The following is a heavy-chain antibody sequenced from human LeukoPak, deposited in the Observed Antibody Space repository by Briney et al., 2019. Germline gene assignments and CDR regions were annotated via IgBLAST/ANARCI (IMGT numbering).Heavy chain of an antibody. CDR3: ARASWYYDSSGYYNDAFDI. Sequence: GGSLRLSCAASGFSFSTYNMNWVRQAPGQRLEWVSSITSGSSYIYYADSVKGRFTISRDNAKNSLYLQMNSLRAEDTAVYYCARASWYYDSSGYYNDAFDIWGQGTMVTVSS. V-gene: IGHV3-21*01. CDR2: ITSGSSYI. J-gene: IGHJ3*02. CDR1: GFSFSTYN. D-gene: IGHD3-22*01.